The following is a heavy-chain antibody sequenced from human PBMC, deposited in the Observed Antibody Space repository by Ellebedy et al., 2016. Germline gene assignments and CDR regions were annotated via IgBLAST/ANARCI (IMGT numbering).Heavy chain of an antibody. CDR1: GFTVSTNY. D-gene: IGHD2-21*02. CDR3: AKGHIVVVTAISDY. CDR2: IFSDGNT. V-gene: IGHV3-53*01. Sequence: GGSLRLSCAASGFTVSTNYMKWVRQAPGKGLEWVSAIFSDGNTYYADSVTGRFTISRDNSKNTLYLQMNSLRAEDTAVYYCAKGHIVVVTAISDYWGQGTLVTVSA. J-gene: IGHJ4*02.